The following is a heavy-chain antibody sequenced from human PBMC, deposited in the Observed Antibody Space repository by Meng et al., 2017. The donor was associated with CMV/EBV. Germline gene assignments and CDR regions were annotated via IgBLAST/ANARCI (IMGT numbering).Heavy chain of an antibody. J-gene: IGHJ4*02. CDR2: ISWNSGSI. CDR1: GFTFDDYA. CDR3: ARGLRLGKYQLLRGASGDY. V-gene: IGHV3-9*01. D-gene: IGHD2-2*01. Sequence: SLKISCAASGFTFDDYAMHWVRQAPGKGLEWVSGISWNSGSIGYADSVKGRFTISRDNAKNSLYLQMNSLRAEDTALYYCARGLRLGKYQLLRGASGDYWGQGTLVTVSS.